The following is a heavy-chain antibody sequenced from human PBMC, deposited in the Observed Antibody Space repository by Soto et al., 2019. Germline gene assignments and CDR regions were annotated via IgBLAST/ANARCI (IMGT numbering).Heavy chain of an antibody. CDR1: GYTFTSYY. Sequence: ASVKVSCKASGYTFTSYYMHWVRQAPGQGLEWMGWINPNSGGTNYAQKFQGWITMTRDTSISTAYMELSRLRSDDTAVYYCARGDRDPGDYYYYMDVWGKGTTVTVSS. CDR2: INPNSGGT. V-gene: IGHV1-2*04. J-gene: IGHJ6*03. CDR3: ARGDRDPGDYYYYMDV.